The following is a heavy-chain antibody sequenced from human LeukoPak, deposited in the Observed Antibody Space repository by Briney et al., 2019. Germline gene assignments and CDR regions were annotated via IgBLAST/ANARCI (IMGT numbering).Heavy chain of an antibody. D-gene: IGHD4-17*01. Sequence: PSQTLSLTCAVSGGSISSGGYSWSWIRQPPGKGLEWIGYIYHSGSTYYNPSLKSRVTISVDRSKNQFSLKLSSVTAADTAVYCCARDPYGDHILDYWGQGTLVTVSS. J-gene: IGHJ4*02. V-gene: IGHV4-30-2*01. CDR3: ARDPYGDHILDY. CDR1: GGSISSGGYS. CDR2: IYHSGST.